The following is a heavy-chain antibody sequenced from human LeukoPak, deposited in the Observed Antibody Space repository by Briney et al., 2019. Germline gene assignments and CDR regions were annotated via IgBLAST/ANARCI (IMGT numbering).Heavy chain of an antibody. CDR3: ARGGLFTAYFQH. CDR1: GGSISSYH. D-gene: IGHD3-16*01. J-gene: IGHJ1*01. CDR2: IYYSGST. Sequence: SETLSLTCTVSGGSISSYHWSWIRQPPGKGLEWIGYIYYSGSTNYNPSLKSRVTISVDTSKNQFSLKLSSVTAADTAVYYCARGGLFTAYFQHWGQGTLVTVSS. V-gene: IGHV4-59*12.